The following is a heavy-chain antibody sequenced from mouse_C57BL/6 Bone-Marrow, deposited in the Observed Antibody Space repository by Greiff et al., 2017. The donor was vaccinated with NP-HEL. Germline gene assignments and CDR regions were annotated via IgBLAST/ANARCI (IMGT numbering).Heavy chain of an antibody. CDR1: GYTFTSYG. CDR3: ARSGSEDY. J-gene: IGHJ2*01. CDR2: IYPRSGNT. Sequence: QVQLQQSGAELARPGASVKLSCKASGYTFTSYGISWVKQGTGQGLEWIGEIYPRSGNTYYNEKFKGKATLNADKSSSTAYMELRSLASEDSAVYVCARSGSEDYWGQGTTLTVSS. V-gene: IGHV1-81*01. D-gene: IGHD1-1*02.